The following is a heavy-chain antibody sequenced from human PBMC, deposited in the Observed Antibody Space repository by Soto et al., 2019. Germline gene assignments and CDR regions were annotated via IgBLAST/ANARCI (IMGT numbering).Heavy chain of an antibody. D-gene: IGHD4-17*01. CDR2: IYFSGTT. CDR3: ARSPGSGDYVDY. Sequence: SETLSLTCSVSGGSVSSDSYYWSWIRQPPGAGLEWIGYIYFSGTTNYNPSLESRVTILVDSSKNQFSLKLSSVTAADTAVYYCARSPGSGDYVDYWGQGALVTVSS. CDR1: GGSVSSDSYY. V-gene: IGHV4-61*01. J-gene: IGHJ4*02.